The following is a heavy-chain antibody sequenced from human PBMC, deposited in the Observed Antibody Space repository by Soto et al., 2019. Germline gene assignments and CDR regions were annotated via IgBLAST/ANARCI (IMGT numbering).Heavy chain of an antibody. V-gene: IGHV3-15*07. CDR1: GFRLNMGW. J-gene: IGHJ4*02. CDR3: TTDLASQGRGEFDY. CDR2: IKPKTDG. Sequence: GGSLRLSCAASGFRLNMGWMNWVRQAPGKGLEWVGHIKPKTDGDYAAPVRGRFTFSKDDSKNTVYLQMNSLKSEDTAVYYCTTDLASQGRGEFDYWGQGTLVTVSS.